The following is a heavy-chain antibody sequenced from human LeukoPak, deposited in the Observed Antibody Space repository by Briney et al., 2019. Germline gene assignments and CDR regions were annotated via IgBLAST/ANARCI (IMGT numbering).Heavy chain of an antibody. V-gene: IGHV1-2*02. CDR2: INPNSGGT. CDR3: ARDSSGWYRWFDL. J-gene: IGHJ5*02. CDR1: GYDFTKYA. D-gene: IGHD6-19*01. Sequence: ASVKVSCKASGYDFTKYAVQWVRQAPGQRLEWMGWINPNSGGTNYAQKFQGRVTMTRDTSISTAYMELSRLTSDDTAVYYCARDSSGWYRWFDLWGQGTLVTVSS.